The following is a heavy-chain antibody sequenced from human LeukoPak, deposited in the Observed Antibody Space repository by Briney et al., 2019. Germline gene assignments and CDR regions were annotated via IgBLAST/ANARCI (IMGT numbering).Heavy chain of an antibody. J-gene: IGHJ3*02. D-gene: IGHD4-17*01. Sequence: GASVKVSCKASEYTFASYAIHWVRQAPGQSLEWMGWINAGNGNTKYSQEFQGRVTITWDTTATTVYMELSSLRSEDMAFYYCARDRAPKTVTSEVDAFDIWGQGTMVTVSS. CDR3: ARDRAPKTVTSEVDAFDI. V-gene: IGHV1-3*03. CDR1: EYTFASYA. CDR2: INAGNGNT.